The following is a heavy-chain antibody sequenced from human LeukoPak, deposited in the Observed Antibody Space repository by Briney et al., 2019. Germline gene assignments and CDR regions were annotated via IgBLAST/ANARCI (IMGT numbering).Heavy chain of an antibody. V-gene: IGHV3-23*01. CDR3: AKDRGSSSPMRYYFDY. D-gene: IGHD6-19*01. J-gene: IGHJ4*02. CDR1: GLTFSSYA. CDR2: ISSSGAST. Sequence: GGSLRLSCAASGLTFSSYAMTWVRQAPGKGLEWVSSISSSGASTCHADSVKGRFTISRDNSKNTLYLQMNSPTAEDTAIYYCAKDRGSSSPMRYYFDYWGQGTLVTVSS.